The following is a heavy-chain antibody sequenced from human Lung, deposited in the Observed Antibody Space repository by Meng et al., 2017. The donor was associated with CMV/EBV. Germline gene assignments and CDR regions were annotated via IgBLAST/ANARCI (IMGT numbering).Heavy chain of an antibody. CDR1: GFSLSIRGMR. J-gene: IGHJ6*02. Sequence: SGXXLVXPTQTLTLTCSFPGFSLSIRGMRVHWTRQPPGKALEWLARIDWDDDKFYSTYLKTRLTISKDTSKNHVVLTMTNMDPVDTATYYCAREYSSSARRSGAYYYGLDVWXQGTXVNGAS. CDR3: AREYSSSARRSGAYYYGLDV. V-gene: IGHV2-70D*14. D-gene: IGHD6-6*01. CDR2: IDWDDDK.